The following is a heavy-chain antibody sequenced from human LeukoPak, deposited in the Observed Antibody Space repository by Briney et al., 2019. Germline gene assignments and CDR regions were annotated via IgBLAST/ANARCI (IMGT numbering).Heavy chain of an antibody. CDR1: GFTFSNAW. CDR3: TRDLVATWGGDYFDY. V-gene: IGHV3-49*04. D-gene: IGHD2-15*01. Sequence: GGSLRLSCAASGFTFSNAWMSWVRQAPGKGLEWVGFIRSKAYGGTTEYAASVKGRFTISRDDSKSIAYLQMNSLKTEDTAVYYCTRDLVATWGGDYFDYWGQGTLVTVSS. CDR2: IRSKAYGGTT. J-gene: IGHJ4*02.